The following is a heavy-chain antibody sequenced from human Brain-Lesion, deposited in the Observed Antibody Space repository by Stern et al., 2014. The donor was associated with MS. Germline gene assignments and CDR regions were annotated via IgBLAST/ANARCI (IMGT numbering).Heavy chain of an antibody. Sequence: QLQLQESGPGLVKPSETLSLTSTVAGGSVSSTSYAWAWIRQPPGKGLEWIGTIYYSGNPDYSPSLKGRLTISLDTSKNHFSLRVGSVTAADTAVYYCAGEEDIRYCSGGSCTGNWFDPWGQGTLVTVSS. CDR1: GGSVSSTSYA. CDR2: IYYSGNP. CDR3: AGEEDIRYCSGGSCTGNWFDP. J-gene: IGHJ5*02. V-gene: IGHV4-39*02. D-gene: IGHD2-15*01.